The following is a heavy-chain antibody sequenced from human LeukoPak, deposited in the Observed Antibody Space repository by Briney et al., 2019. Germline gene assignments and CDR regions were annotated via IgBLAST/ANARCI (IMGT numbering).Heavy chain of an antibody. V-gene: IGHV3-30*18. D-gene: IGHD1-14*01. J-gene: IGHJ4*02. CDR1: EFTFSNYG. CDR2: IASDGKDK. Sequence: GGSLRLSCAATEFTFSNYGMHLVRQAPGKGLEWVAVIASDGKDKHYADSVKGRFTISRDNSKNTLYLQMSSLRAEDTALYYCAKDLNRGPATYYFDYWGQGTLVTVSS. CDR3: AKDLNRGPATYYFDY.